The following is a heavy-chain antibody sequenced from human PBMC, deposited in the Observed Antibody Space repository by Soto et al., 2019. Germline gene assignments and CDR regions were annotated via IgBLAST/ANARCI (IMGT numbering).Heavy chain of an antibody. J-gene: IGHJ4*02. CDR3: ARSIVVVTALDY. Sequence: ASVKVSCKASGYTFTSYAMHWVRQAPGQRLEGMGWINAGKGNTKYSQKFQGRVTITRDTSASTAYMELSSLRSEDTAVHYCARSIVVVTALDYWGQGTLVTVSS. V-gene: IGHV1-3*01. CDR2: INAGKGNT. D-gene: IGHD2-21*02. CDR1: GYTFTSYA.